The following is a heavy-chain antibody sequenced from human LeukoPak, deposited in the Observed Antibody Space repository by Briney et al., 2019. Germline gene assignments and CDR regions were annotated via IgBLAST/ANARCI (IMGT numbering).Heavy chain of an antibody. CDR2: IKSKTDGGTT. CDR1: GFTFSNAW. V-gene: IGHV3-15*01. D-gene: IGHD2-15*01. Sequence: PGWSLRLSCAASGFTFSNAWMSWVRQAPGKGLEWVGRIKSKTDGGTTDYAAPVKGRFTISRDDSKNTLYLQMNSLKSEDTAVYYCTTEGWLLREPFDFWGQGTLVTVSS. CDR3: TTEGWLLREPFDF. J-gene: IGHJ4*02.